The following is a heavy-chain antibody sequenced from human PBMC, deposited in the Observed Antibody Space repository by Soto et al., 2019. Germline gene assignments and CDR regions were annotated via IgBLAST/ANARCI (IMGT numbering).Heavy chain of an antibody. CDR1: GGSISSGGYY. J-gene: IGHJ6*04. V-gene: IGHV4-31*03. CDR3: ARRRFRPYCSSTSCSMDV. Sequence: SETLSLTCTVSGGSISSGGYYWSWIRQHPGKGLEWIGYIYYSGSTYYNPSLKSRVTISVDTSKNQFSLKLSSVTAADTAVYYCARRRFRPYCSSTSCSMDVWGKGTTVTVSS. CDR2: IYYSGST. D-gene: IGHD2-2*01.